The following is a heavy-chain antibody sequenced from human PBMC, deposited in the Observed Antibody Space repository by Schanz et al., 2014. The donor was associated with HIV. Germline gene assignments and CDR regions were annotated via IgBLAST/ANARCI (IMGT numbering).Heavy chain of an antibody. CDR3: ARDGSLNRGFDY. Sequence: QVHLVESGGGVVQPGKSLRLSCAASGFTFSSFGMHWVRQAPGKGLEWVALVWYDGSNKYYVDSVKGRFTISRDNSKNTLHLQMNSLRAEDTAVYYCARDGSLNRGFDYWGQGTLVTVSS. V-gene: IGHV3-33*08. J-gene: IGHJ4*02. CDR2: VWYDGSNK. CDR1: GFTFSSFG. D-gene: IGHD3-10*01.